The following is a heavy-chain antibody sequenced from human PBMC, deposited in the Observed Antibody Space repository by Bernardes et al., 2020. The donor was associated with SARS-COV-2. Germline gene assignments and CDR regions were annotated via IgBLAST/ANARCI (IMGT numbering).Heavy chain of an antibody. D-gene: IGHD3-22*01. J-gene: IGHJ3*02. V-gene: IGHV1-24*01. Sequence: ASVQVSCKVSGYTLTALSMHWVRQAPGQGLEWMGSFDPEDGETIYAQKFLGRVTMTADTSTYTSYMELSSLRSEDTAVYYCTTSLSLIVVTYAFDIWGQGTTVTVSS. CDR1: GYTLTALS. CDR3: TTSLSLIVVTYAFDI. CDR2: FDPEDGET.